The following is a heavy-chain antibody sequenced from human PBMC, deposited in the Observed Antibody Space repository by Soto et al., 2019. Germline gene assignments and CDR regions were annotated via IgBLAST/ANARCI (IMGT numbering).Heavy chain of an antibody. Sequence: SETLSLTCTVSGGSISSSSYYWGWIRQPPGKGLEWIGSIYYSGSTYYNPSLKSRVTISVDTSKNQFSLKLSSVTAADTAVYYCARHLLGYCSGGSCYGAFDIWGQGTMVTVSS. CDR3: ARHLLGYCSGGSCYGAFDI. CDR1: GGSISSSSYY. D-gene: IGHD2-15*01. CDR2: IYYSGST. V-gene: IGHV4-39*01. J-gene: IGHJ3*02.